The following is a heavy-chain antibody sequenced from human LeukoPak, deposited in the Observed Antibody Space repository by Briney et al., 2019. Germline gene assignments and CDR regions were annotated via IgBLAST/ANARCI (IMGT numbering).Heavy chain of an antibody. Sequence: ASVKVSCKASGYTLTDYYMHWVRQAPGQGLEWMGWINPSSGGTSYAQKFQGRVTMTRDTSISTAYMDLSRLTSDDTAVYFCARGGYGDYVVSWGQGTLVTVSS. CDR3: ARGGYGDYVVS. V-gene: IGHV1-2*02. CDR1: GYTLTDYY. CDR2: INPSSGGT. D-gene: IGHD4/OR15-4a*01. J-gene: IGHJ4*02.